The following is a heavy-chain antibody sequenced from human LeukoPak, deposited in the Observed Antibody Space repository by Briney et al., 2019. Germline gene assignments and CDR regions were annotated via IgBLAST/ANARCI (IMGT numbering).Heavy chain of an antibody. Sequence: SETLSLTCTVSGYSISSGYYWGWIRQPPGKGLEWIGSIYHSGSTYYNPSLKSRVTISVDTSKNQFSLKLSSVTAADTAVYYRARDRQWLSDYWGQGTLVTVSS. V-gene: IGHV4-38-2*02. CDR2: IYHSGST. D-gene: IGHD6-19*01. CDR3: ARDRQWLSDY. CDR1: GYSISSGYY. J-gene: IGHJ4*02.